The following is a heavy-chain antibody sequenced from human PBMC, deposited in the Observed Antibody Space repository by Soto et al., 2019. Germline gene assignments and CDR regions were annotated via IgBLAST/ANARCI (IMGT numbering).Heavy chain of an antibody. CDR2: ISAYNGNT. CDR1: GYTFTSYG. D-gene: IGHD3-9*01. Sequence: ASVKVSCKASGYTFTSYGISWVRQAPGQGLEWMGWISAYNGNTNYAQKLQGRVTMTTDTSTSTAYMELRSLRSDDTAVYYCARDLMYDILTGYRYYFDYWGQGTLVTVS. J-gene: IGHJ4*02. CDR3: ARDLMYDILTGYRYYFDY. V-gene: IGHV1-18*01.